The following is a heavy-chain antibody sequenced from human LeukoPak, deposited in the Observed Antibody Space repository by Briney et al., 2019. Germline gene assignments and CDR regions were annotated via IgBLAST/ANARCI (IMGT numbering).Heavy chain of an antibody. J-gene: IGHJ3*02. CDR3: AREPAGEYYGSGSHTTDPSDAFDI. CDR2: INHSGST. D-gene: IGHD3-10*01. Sequence: PSETLSLTCAVYGGSFSGYYWSWIRQPPGKGLEWIGEINHSGSTNYNPSLKSRVTISVDTSKNQFSLKLSSVTAADTAVYYCAREPAGEYYGSGSHTTDPSDAFDIWGQGTMVTVSS. V-gene: IGHV4-34*01. CDR1: GGSFSGYY.